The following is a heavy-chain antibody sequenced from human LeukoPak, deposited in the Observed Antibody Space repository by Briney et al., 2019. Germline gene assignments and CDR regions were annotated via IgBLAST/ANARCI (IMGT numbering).Heavy chain of an antibody. V-gene: IGHV3-48*03. D-gene: IGHD1-26*01. CDR2: ISSSGGTI. CDR3: ARQTTNDAFDI. Sequence: PGGSLRLSCAASGFTFSSYEMNWVRQAPGKGLEWVSYISSSGGTIYYADSVKGRFTISRDNAKNSLYLQMNSLRAEDTAVYYCARQTTNDAFDIWGQGTMVTVSS. CDR1: GFTFSSYE. J-gene: IGHJ3*02.